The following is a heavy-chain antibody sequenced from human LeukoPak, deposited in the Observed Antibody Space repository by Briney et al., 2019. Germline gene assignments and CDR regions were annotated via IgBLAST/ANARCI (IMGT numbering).Heavy chain of an antibody. CDR3: ARVWEYCNGRCCHLFSNWFDP. Sequence: PGGSLRLSCAASGFTFCSHSMNGVSQAPGKGLEWVSSISSSSSYIYYADSVKGRFTISRDNAKNSLYLQMNSLRAEDTAVYYCARVWEYCNGRCCHLFSNWFDPWGQGTLVTVSS. J-gene: IGHJ5*02. CDR2: ISSSSSYI. D-gene: IGHD2-15*01. CDR1: GFTFCSHS. V-gene: IGHV3-21*01.